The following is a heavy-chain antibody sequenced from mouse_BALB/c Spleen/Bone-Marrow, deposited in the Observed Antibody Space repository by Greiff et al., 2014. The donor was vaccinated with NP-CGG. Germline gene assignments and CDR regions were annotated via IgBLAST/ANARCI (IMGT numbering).Heavy chain of an antibody. CDR3: AIRGDISVYGFAY. J-gene: IGHJ3*01. CDR2: IYPGGGYT. CDR1: GYTFTNSW. V-gene: IGHV1-63*02. Sequence: TSVKMSCKAAGYTFTNSWIGWIKQRPGHGLEWIGDIYPGGGYTNYNEKFQGKATLTADTSSSTAYMQLSRLTSEDSAILYCAIRGDISVYGFAYWGQGTLVTVYA. D-gene: IGHD3-2*01.